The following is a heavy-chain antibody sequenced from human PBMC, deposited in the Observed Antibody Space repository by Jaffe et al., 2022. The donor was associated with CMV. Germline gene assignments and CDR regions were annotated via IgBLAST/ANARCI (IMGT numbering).Heavy chain of an antibody. V-gene: IGHV3-23*04. CDR2: VSGNGGSSFYVDSVQRT. CDR3: AKGTGYYPYFDS. CDR1: GFTFSTYT. J-gene: IGHJ4*02. D-gene: IGHD3-10*01. Sequence: EVQLVESGGDFVQPGGSLRLSCVASGFTFSTYTMNWVRQAPGKGLEWVASVSGNGGSSFYVDSVQRTYYADSVKGRFTISRDNSKNTMNLQMNSLSAEDTAVYYCAKGTGYYPYFDSWGPGTLVTVSS.